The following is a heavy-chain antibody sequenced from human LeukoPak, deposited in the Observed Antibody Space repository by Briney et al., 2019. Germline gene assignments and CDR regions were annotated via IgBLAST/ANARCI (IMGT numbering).Heavy chain of an antibody. CDR3: ARPSSGWRGY. V-gene: IGHV4-39*01. D-gene: IGHD6-19*01. CDR1: GGSISSSSYY. Sequence: PSETLSLTCTVSGGSISSSSYYWGWIRQPPGKGLEWIGSIYYSGSTYYNPSLKSRVTISVDTSKNQFSLKLSSVTAADTAVYYCARPSSGWRGYWGQGTLVTVSS. J-gene: IGHJ4*02. CDR2: IYYSGST.